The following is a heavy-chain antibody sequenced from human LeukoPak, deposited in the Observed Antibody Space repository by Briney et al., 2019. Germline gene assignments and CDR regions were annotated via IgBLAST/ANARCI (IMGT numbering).Heavy chain of an antibody. Sequence: ASVKVSCKASGYTFTRYDINWVRQATGQGLEWMGWMNPNSGNTGYAQKFQGRVTMTRNTSISIAYMELSSLRSEDTAVYYCARDYGDYEFYYYGMDVWGQGTTVTVSS. CDR3: ARDYGDYEFYYYGMDV. CDR2: MNPNSGNT. J-gene: IGHJ6*02. D-gene: IGHD4-17*01. V-gene: IGHV1-8*01. CDR1: GYTFTRYD.